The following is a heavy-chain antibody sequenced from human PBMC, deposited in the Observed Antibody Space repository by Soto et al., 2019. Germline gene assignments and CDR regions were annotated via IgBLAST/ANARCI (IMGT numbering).Heavy chain of an antibody. J-gene: IGHJ4*02. D-gene: IGHD6-19*01. Sequence: DVQLVESGGALVQPGGSLGLSCAVSGFTVSAKWMSWVRQAPGKGLEWLANINEDGSKKFYVDSVTGRFTISKDNAKNSLSIQLGSLRADDTAVYYCAREMHLGSGWGDIDIWGRGTMVTVSS. CDR3: AREMHLGSGWGDIDI. CDR1: GFTVSAKW. CDR2: INEDGSKK. V-gene: IGHV3-7*03.